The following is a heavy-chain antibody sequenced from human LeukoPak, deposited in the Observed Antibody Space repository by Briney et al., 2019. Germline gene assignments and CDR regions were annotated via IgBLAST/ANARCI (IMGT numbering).Heavy chain of an antibody. CDR1: GGSFSGYY. D-gene: IGHD6-13*01. V-gene: IGHV4-34*01. J-gene: IGHJ5*02. CDR3: ARRPYSSSWRNWFNP. CDR2: INHSGST. Sequence: SETLSLTCAVYGGSFSGYYWSWIRQPPGKGLEWIGEINHSGSTNYNPSLKSRVTISVDTSKNQFSLKLSSVTAADTAVYYCARRPYSSSWRNWFNPWGHGTLVTVSS.